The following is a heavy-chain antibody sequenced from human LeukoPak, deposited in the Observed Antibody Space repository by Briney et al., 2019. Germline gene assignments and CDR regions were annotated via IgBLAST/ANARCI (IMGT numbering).Heavy chain of an antibody. J-gene: IGHJ4*02. V-gene: IGHV1-69*05. Sequence: ASVKVSCKASGGTFSSYAISWVRQAPGQGLEWMGGIIPIFGTANYAQKLQGRVTMTTDTSTSTAYMELRSLRSDDTAVYYCARVMDSSSGLFDYWGQGTLVTVSS. CDR3: ARVMDSSSGLFDY. D-gene: IGHD6-13*01. CDR1: GGTFSSYA. CDR2: IIPIFGTA.